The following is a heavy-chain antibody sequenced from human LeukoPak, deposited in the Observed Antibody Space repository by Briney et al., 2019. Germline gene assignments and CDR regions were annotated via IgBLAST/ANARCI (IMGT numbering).Heavy chain of an antibody. J-gene: IGHJ6*03. CDR3: ATRGVAAADYYYYYYMDV. CDR1: GYTLTELS. V-gene: IGHV1-24*01. D-gene: IGHD6-13*01. CDR2: FDPEDGET. Sequence: SVNLSCKVSGYTLTELSMHCVRQAPGKGRECMGGFDPEDGETIYAQKFQGRVTMTEDTSTDTAYMELSSLRSEDTAVYYCATRGVAAADYYYYYYMDVWGKGTTVTVSS.